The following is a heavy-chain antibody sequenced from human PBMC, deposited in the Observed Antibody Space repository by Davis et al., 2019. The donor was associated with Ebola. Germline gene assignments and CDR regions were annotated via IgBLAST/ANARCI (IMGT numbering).Heavy chain of an antibody. J-gene: IGHJ5*02. CDR3: ARGRSRYYDFWSGREGWFDP. D-gene: IGHD3-3*01. CDR2: INLSGST. CDR1: GGSFSDYF. V-gene: IGHV4-34*01. Sequence: MPSETLSLTCAVSGGSFSDYFWSWIRQLPGKVLDWLGEINLSGSTHYHPSLKSRVTISVDTSKNQFSLNLSSVTAADTAVYYCARGRSRYYDFWSGREGWFDPWGQGTLVTVSS.